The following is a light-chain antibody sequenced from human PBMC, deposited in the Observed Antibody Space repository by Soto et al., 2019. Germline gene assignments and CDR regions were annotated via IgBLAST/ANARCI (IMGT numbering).Light chain of an antibody. CDR2: GAS. J-gene: IGKJ2*01. Sequence: EIVMTQSPATLSVSPGERATLSCRASQSVSSNLAWYQQKPGQAPRLLIYGASTRATGIPARFSGSGSRTEFTLTISSLQSEDFAVYYGQQYNNWPPYTFGRGTKLEIK. CDR1: QSVSSN. CDR3: QQYNNWPPYT. V-gene: IGKV3-15*01.